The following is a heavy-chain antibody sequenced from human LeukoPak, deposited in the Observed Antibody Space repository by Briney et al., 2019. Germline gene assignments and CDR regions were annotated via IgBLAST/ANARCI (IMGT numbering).Heavy chain of an antibody. J-gene: IGHJ4*02. CDR3: AKGDSSGYGNPDY. CDR1: GFTFDDYT. V-gene: IGHV3-43*01. D-gene: IGHD3-22*01. Sequence: RSGGSLRLSCAASGFTFDDYTMHWVRQAPGKGLEWLSLISLDGGSTYYADSVKGRFTISRDNSKNSLYLQMNSLRTEDTALYYCAKGDSSGYGNPDYWGQGTLVTVSS. CDR2: ISLDGGST.